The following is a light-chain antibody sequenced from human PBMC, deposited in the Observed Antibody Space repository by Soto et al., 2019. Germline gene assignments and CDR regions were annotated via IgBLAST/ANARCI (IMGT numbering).Light chain of an antibody. J-gene: IGKJ1*01. V-gene: IGKV3-20*01. Sequence: EIVVTQSPGTLSLSPGERATLSCRASQTVSSIYLAWYQQRRGQAPRLLIYGGSSRATGIPDRFSGSGSGTDFTLPINRLEPEDFAVYYCQQYGSSPWTFGQGTKVEIK. CDR3: QQYGSSPWT. CDR2: GGS. CDR1: QTVSSIY.